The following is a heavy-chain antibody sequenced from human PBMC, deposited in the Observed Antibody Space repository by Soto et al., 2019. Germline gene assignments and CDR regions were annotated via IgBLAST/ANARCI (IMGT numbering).Heavy chain of an antibody. CDR1: GFTFSSYG. D-gene: IGHD6-19*01. J-gene: IGHJ4*02. CDR2: ISYDGSNK. CDR3: AKGPHAREQWLVRGFDY. Sequence: QVQLVESGGGVVQPGRSLRLSCAASGFTFSSYGMHWVRQAPGKGLEWVAVISYDGSNKYYADSVKGRFTISRDNSKNTLYLQMNSLRAEDTAVYYCAKGPHAREQWLVRGFDYWGQGTLVTVSS. V-gene: IGHV3-30*18.